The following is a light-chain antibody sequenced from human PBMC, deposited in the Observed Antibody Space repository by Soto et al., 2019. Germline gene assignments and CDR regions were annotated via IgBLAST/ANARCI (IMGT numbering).Light chain of an antibody. CDR3: QQRSNWPPEIT. V-gene: IGKV3-11*01. CDR2: DAS. J-gene: IGKJ5*01. CDR1: QSVSTF. Sequence: EIVLTQSPATLSLSPGERATLSCRASQSVSTFLAWYQQKPGQAPRLLISDASKRATSIPARFSGSGSGTDFTLTISSLEPEDFAVYYCQQRSNWPPEITFGQGTRLEIK.